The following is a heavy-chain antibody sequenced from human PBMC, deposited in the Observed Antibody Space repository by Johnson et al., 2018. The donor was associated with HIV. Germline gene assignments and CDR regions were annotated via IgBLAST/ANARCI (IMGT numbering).Heavy chain of an antibody. CDR1: GFTVSYNY. D-gene: IGHD7-27*01. CDR2: IYSGGST. CDR3: ATGDGRGAFDI. V-gene: IGHV3-66*01. J-gene: IGHJ3*02. Sequence: MQLVESGGGVVQPGRSLRLSCAASGFTVSYNYMNWVRQAPGKGLEWVSIIYSGGSTYYADSVKGRFTISRDNSKNTLYLQMNSLRAEDTAVYYCATGDGRGAFDIWGQGTMVTVSS.